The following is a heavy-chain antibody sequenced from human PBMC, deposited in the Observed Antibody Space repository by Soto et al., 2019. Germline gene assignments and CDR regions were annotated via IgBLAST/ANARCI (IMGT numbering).Heavy chain of an antibody. CDR2: ISYDSDTI. CDR3: ARLYYDYV. CDR1: GFSFGTYS. V-gene: IGHV3-48*02. D-gene: IGHD3-3*01. J-gene: IGHJ6*02. Sequence: GWSLRLSCAGSGFSFGTYSMNWVRQAAGKGLEWIAYISYDSDTIQYADSVKGRFTISRDNAKNSLYLQMNSLRDEDTAVYYCARLYYDYVWGQGTTVTGSS.